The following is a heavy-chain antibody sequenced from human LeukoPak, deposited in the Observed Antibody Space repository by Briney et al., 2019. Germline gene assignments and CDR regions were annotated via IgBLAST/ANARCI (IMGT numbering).Heavy chain of an antibody. Sequence: SETLSLTCAVSGGSVSGGDNYWSWVRQPAGKGLEWIGRMYYSGASNYNPSLKSRVTLSVDTSKNQISLRLTSVTAADTAVYYCARDLRGRSLANRYWYFDLWGRGTLVTVSS. CDR3: ARDLRGRSLANRYWYFDL. CDR1: GGSVSGGDNY. D-gene: IGHD1-26*01. CDR2: MYYSGAS. V-gene: IGHV4-61*10. J-gene: IGHJ2*01.